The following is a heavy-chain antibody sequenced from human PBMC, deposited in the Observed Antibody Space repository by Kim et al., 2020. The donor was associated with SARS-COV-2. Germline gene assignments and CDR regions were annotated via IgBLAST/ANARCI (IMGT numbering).Heavy chain of an antibody. J-gene: IGHJ4*02. CDR1: GFTFSSYA. D-gene: IGHD5-18*01. V-gene: IGHV3-23*01. CDR2: ISGSGGST. Sequence: GGSLRLSCAASGFTFSSYAKSWVRRAPGKGLEWVSAISGSGGSTYYADSVKGRFTISRDNSKNTLYLQMNSLRAEDTAVYYCAKEGYSYGYPLYFFDYWGQGTLVTVSS. CDR3: AKEGYSYGYPLYFFDY.